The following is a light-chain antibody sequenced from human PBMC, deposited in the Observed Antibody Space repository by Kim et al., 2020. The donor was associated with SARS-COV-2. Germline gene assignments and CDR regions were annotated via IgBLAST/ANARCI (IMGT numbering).Light chain of an antibody. CDR3: QVWDSSTEV. CDR2: KDT. CDR1: NIGGKH. J-gene: IGLJ1*01. V-gene: IGLV3-9*01. Sequence: SVALGQTATITFGGYNIGGKHVHWYQQRPGQAPVLVIYKDTNRPSGIPERFSGSNSADTATLTISRAQAGDEADYYCQVWDSSTEVFGTGTKVTVL.